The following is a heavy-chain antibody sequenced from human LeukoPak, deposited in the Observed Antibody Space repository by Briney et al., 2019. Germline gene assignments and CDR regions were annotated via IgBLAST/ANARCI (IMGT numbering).Heavy chain of an antibody. CDR2: IYTSGST. CDR1: GGSISSGSYY. Sequence: SETLSLTCTVSGGSISSGSYYWSWIRQPAGKGLEWIGRIYTSGSTNYNPSLKSRVTISVDTSKNQFSLKLSSVTAADTAVYYCAREGPSTSWPGPDYWGQGTLVTVSS. V-gene: IGHV4-61*02. D-gene: IGHD2-2*01. J-gene: IGHJ4*02. CDR3: AREGPSTSWPGPDY.